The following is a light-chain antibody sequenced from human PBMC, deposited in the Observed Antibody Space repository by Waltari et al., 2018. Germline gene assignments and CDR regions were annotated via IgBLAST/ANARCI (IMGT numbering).Light chain of an antibody. CDR2: DAS. Sequence: VMTQSPVTLSVSPGERATLSCRASQSVSNNLAWYQHKPGQAPRLVMYDASTRASGLPARFSGTGSEREFTLTINSLQSEDVAIYYCQQYSNWPPWTFGQGTTVEIK. CDR1: QSVSNN. V-gene: IGKV3-15*01. CDR3: QQYSNWPPWT. J-gene: IGKJ1*01.